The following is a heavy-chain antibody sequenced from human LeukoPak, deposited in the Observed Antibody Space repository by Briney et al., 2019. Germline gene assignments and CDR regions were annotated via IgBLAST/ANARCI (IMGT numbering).Heavy chain of an antibody. V-gene: IGHV3-53*01. Sequence: GGSLRLSCAASGVTVGTNSMSWARQSPGKGLEWVAVIYSGGSTYNADSVNGRFTVSRDNSRNTLFLQMNNLRAEDTALYFCASAREYCGSAECYEYFQHWGQGTLVIVSS. D-gene: IGHD2-21*01. CDR3: ASAREYCGSAECYEYFQH. CDR2: IYSGGST. J-gene: IGHJ1*01. CDR1: GVTVGTNS.